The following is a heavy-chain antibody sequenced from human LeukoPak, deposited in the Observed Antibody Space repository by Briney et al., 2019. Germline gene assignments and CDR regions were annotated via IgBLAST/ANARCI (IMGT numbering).Heavy chain of an antibody. CDR2: ISGTSGYT. J-gene: IGHJ4*02. CDR3: AKDYGGIPFEY. Sequence: PGGSLRLSCAASGFTFSSYEMNWVRQAPGKGLEWVSGISGTSGYTYYADSVKGRFTISRDNSKNSLYLQMNSLRAEDTAVYYCAKDYGGIPFEYWGQGTLVTVSS. V-gene: IGHV3-23*01. CDR1: GFTFSSYE. D-gene: IGHD4-23*01.